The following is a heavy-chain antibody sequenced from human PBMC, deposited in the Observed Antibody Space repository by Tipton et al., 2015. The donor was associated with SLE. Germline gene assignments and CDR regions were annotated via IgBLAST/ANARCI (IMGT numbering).Heavy chain of an antibody. V-gene: IGHV3-30-3*01. CDR1: GFTFSSYA. CDR3: AQAGSSPQGLYYFDY. D-gene: IGHD6-13*01. J-gene: IGHJ4*02. Sequence: SLRLSCAASGFTFSSYAMHWVRQAPGKGLEWVAVISYDGSNKYYADSVKGRFTISRDNAKNSLYLQMNSLRAEDTAVYYCAQAGSSPQGLYYFDYWGQGTLVTVSS. CDR2: ISYDGSNK.